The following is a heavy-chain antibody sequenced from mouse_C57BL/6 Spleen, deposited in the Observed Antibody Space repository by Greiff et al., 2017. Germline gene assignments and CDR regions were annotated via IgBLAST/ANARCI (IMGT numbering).Heavy chain of an antibody. V-gene: IGHV5-4*03. CDR1: GFTFSSYA. Sequence: EVKLVESGGGLVKPGGSLKLSCAASGFTFSSYAMSWVRQTPEKRLEWVATISDGGSYTYYPDNVKGRFTISRDNAKNNLYLQMSHLKSEDTAMYYCARGDLYWYFDVWGTGTTVTVSS. CDR2: ISDGGSYT. CDR3: ARGDLYWYFDV. J-gene: IGHJ1*03.